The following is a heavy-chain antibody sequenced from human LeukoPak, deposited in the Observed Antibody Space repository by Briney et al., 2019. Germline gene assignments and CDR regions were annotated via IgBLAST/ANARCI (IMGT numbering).Heavy chain of an antibody. J-gene: IGHJ4*02. Sequence: GGSLRLSCAASGFTFSNAWMSWVRQAPGRGLEWVGRIKSKIDGGTTDYAAPVKGRFTISRDDSKNTLYLQMSSLKTEDTAVYYCTTPTIWGQGTLVTASS. V-gene: IGHV3-15*01. CDR1: GFTFSNAW. CDR3: TTPTI. D-gene: IGHD4/OR15-4a*01. CDR2: IKSKIDGGTT.